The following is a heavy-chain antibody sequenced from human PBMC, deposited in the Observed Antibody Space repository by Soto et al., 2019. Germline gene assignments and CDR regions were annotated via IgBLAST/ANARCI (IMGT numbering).Heavy chain of an antibody. V-gene: IGHV1-69*01. CDR1: GGTFSGYV. CDR3: ATLGLGVSSPPYFDN. J-gene: IGHJ4*02. CDR2: FVPLFGTT. D-gene: IGHD3-16*01. Sequence: QLVQSGSEVKKPGSSVKVSCQASGGTFSGYVVTWVRQAPGQGLEWMGEFVPLFGTTNYAQRFSGRITITAEESTSTTYMALRTLRSDDTAVYYCATLGLGVSSPPYFDNWGQGTLVTVSS.